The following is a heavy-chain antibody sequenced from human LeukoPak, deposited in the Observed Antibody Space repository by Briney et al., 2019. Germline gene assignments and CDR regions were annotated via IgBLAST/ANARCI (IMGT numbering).Heavy chain of an antibody. CDR3: ARRPSGYHNS. CDR2: IYRGGST. D-gene: IGHD5-12*01. CDR1: GFTFCSFW. V-gene: IGHV3-66*01. J-gene: IGHJ4*02. Sequence: PGGSLRLSCSASGFTFCSFWKTGVRQAPGEGREWGSLIYRGGSTYHAHSVEGRFNISRDNSQNVLSLQMLSLGAEDTAEYYCARRPSGYHNSGGQGTLVTVSS.